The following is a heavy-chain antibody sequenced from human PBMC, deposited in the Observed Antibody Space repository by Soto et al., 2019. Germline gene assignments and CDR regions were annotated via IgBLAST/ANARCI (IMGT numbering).Heavy chain of an antibody. D-gene: IGHD3-10*01. J-gene: IGHJ6*02. CDR1: GFTFSLYS. V-gene: IGHV3-48*02. CDR2: ISRSSTGI. CDR3: ARAVTWGLDV. Sequence: EVQLVESGGGLVQPGGSLRLSCAASGFTFSLYSMSWVRQAPGKGLEWVAYISRSSTGIHYADSVKGRFSISRDDATNSMHLQMNSLRDGDTAVYYCARAVTWGLDVWGQGTTVSISS.